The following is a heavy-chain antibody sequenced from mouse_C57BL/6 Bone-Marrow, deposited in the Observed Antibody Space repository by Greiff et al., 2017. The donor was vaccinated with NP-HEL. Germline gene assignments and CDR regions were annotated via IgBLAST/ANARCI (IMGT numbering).Heavy chain of an antibody. Sequence: VQLQQSVAELVRPGASVKLSCTASGFNIKNTYMHWVKQRPEQGLEWIGRIDPANGNTKYAPKFQGKATITADTSSNTAYLQLSSLTSEDTAIYYCARRGYYYGSSYDWYFDVWGTGTTVTVSS. CDR1: GFNIKNTY. CDR2: IDPANGNT. J-gene: IGHJ1*03. CDR3: ARRGYYYGSSYDWYFDV. D-gene: IGHD1-1*01. V-gene: IGHV14-3*01.